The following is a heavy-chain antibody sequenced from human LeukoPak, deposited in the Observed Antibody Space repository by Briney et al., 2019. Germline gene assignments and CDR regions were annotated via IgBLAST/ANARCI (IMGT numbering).Heavy chain of an antibody. J-gene: IGHJ5*02. CDR3: ARVDGHAHWFDP. V-gene: IGHV3-7*03. CDR1: GFSISSSW. CDR2: IEQDGRDK. Sequence: GGCLRLSCAASGFSISSSWMGSARQARGKGLGWVANIEQDGRDKYYVDSVKGRFTISRDNAKNSRYLQMDSLRAEDTAVYYCARVDGHAHWFDPWGQGTLVTVSS.